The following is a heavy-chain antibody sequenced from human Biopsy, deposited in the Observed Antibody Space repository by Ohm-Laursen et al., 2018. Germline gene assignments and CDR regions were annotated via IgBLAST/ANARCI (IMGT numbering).Heavy chain of an antibody. Sequence: GASVKVSCKAPGGTFSNYGVNWVRQAPEQGLEWLGGNIPILGTGNYAQKFQDRVTVAADTSTSTATMELRSLRSDDTAVYYCATKLTGYFHHWGQGTLVIVSS. J-gene: IGHJ1*01. CDR3: ATKLTGYFHH. CDR1: GGTFSNYG. V-gene: IGHV1-69*06. D-gene: IGHD3-9*01. CDR2: NIPILGTG.